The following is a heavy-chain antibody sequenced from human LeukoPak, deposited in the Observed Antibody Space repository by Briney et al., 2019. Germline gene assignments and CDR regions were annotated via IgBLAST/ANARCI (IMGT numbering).Heavy chain of an antibody. V-gene: IGHV4-34*01. CDR3: ARGSGGRSTTLGMDV. D-gene: IGHD2-15*01. J-gene: IGHJ6*02. Sequence: SETLSLTCAVYGGSFSGYYWRWIRQPPGKGLEWIGEINHSGSTNYNPSLKSRVTISVDTSKNQFSLKLSSVTAADTAVYYCARGSGGRSTTLGMDVWGQGTTVTVSS. CDR2: INHSGST. CDR1: GGSFSGYY.